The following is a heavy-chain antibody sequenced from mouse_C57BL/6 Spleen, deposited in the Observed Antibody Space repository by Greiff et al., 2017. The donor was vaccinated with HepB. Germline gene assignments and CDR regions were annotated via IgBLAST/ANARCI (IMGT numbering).Heavy chain of an antibody. CDR3: AKITTVVEGYFDY. Sequence: VQLKESGPELVKPGASVKISCKASGYSFTGYYMNWVKQSPEKSLEWIGEINPSTGGTTYNQKFKAKATLTVDKSSSTAYMQLKSLTSEDSAVYYCAKITTVVEGYFDYWGQGTTLTVSS. CDR1: GYSFTGYY. D-gene: IGHD1-1*01. J-gene: IGHJ2*01. CDR2: INPSTGGT. V-gene: IGHV1-42*01.